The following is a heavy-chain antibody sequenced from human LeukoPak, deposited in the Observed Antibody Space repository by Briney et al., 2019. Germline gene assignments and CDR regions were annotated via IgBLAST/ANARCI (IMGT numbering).Heavy chain of an antibody. Sequence: PGGSLRLSCVASGFDFRSYSMNWVRQAPGKGLEWVSYISSLSGTIDYADSVKGRFIISRDNAQNSLFLQMNSLRAEDTAVYYCVRDQGGAVSYWGQGTLVTVSS. V-gene: IGHV3-48*01. CDR2: ISSLSGTI. CDR1: GFDFRSYS. D-gene: IGHD3-16*01. J-gene: IGHJ4*02. CDR3: VRDQGGAVSY.